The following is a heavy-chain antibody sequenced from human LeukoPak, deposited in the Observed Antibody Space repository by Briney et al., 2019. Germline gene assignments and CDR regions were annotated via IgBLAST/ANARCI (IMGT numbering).Heavy chain of an antibody. CDR1: GFTFGSYW. Sequence: GGSLRLSLEASGFTFGSYWMLWVRRVAGNGLVWVSRINGDGTSTNYADSVKGRFTISRDNAKSTLYLQMNSLRAEDTAVYFCATTSGTYRFDPWGQGTLVTVSS. V-gene: IGHV3-74*01. CDR3: ATTSGTYRFDP. CDR2: INGDGTST. D-gene: IGHD1-26*01. J-gene: IGHJ5*02.